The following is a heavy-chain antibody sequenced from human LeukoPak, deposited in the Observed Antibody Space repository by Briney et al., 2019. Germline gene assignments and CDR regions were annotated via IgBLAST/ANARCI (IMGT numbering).Heavy chain of an antibody. CDR2: INGDGSTT. CDR1: GFTFSRYW. J-gene: IGHJ1*01. Sequence: GGSLRLSCAASGFTFSRYWMHWVRQAPGKGLVWVSRINGDGSTTSYADSVKGGFTISRDNAKNTLYLQVNSLRAEDTAVYYCATGNYYDSRGYYTFGHWGQGTLVTVSS. D-gene: IGHD3-22*01. V-gene: IGHV3-74*01. CDR3: ATGNYYDSRGYYTFGH.